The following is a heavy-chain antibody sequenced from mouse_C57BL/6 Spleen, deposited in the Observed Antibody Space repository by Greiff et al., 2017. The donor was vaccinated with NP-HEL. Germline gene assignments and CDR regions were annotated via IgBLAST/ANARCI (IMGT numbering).Heavy chain of an antibody. J-gene: IGHJ3*01. CDR2: INPNNGGT. CDR1: GYTFTDYN. V-gene: IGHV1-18*01. D-gene: IGHD1-1*01. Sequence: VQLKESGPELVKPGASVKIPCKASGYTFTDYNMDWVKQSHGKSLEWIGDINPNNGGTIYNQKFKGKATLTVDKSSSTAYMELRSLTSEDTAVYYCARESDYYGSSSPFAYWGQGTLVTVSA. CDR3: ARESDYYGSSSPFAY.